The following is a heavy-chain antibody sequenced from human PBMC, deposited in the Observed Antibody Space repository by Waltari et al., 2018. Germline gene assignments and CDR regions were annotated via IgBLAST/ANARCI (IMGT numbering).Heavy chain of an antibody. CDR2: IYPGDSDT. J-gene: IGHJ4*02. V-gene: IGHV5-51*01. CDR1: GYSFTTYW. D-gene: IGHD1-1*01. CDR3: ARAPTGTSSPYYFDY. Sequence: EVQLVQSGAEVRKPGQSLKISCKGSGYSFTTYWIGWVRQMPGKGLEWMGIIYPGDSDTRYSPSFQGQVTISADNSISTAYLQWSSLKASDTAMYFCARAPTGTSSPYYFDYWGQGTLVTVSS.